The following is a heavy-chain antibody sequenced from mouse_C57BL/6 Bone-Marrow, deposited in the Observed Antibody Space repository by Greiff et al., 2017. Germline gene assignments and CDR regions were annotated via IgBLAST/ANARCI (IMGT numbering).Heavy chain of an antibody. CDR2: LSSGGSST. V-gene: IGHV5-6*01. J-gene: IGHJ2*01. D-gene: IGHD2-1*01. Sequence: EVQVVESGGDLVKPGGSLKLSCAASGFTFSSYGMSWVRQTPDKRLEWVATLSSGGSSTYYPDRVKGRFTISRANAKNTLYLQMSSLKSEDTAMDYCARHGGGNYYFDYWSQGTTLTASS. CDR1: GFTFSSYG. CDR3: ARHGGGNYYFDY.